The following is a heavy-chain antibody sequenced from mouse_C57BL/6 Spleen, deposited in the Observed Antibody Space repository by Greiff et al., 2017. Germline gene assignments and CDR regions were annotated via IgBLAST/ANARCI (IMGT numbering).Heavy chain of an antibody. CDR3: ARGAYYYGSSSYYFDY. J-gene: IGHJ2*01. D-gene: IGHD1-1*01. V-gene: IGHV1-64*01. Sequence: QVQLQQPGAELVKPGASVKLSCKASGYTFTSYWMHWVKQRPGQGLEWIGMIHPNSGSTNYNEKFKSKATLTVDKSSRTAYMQLSSLTSEDSAVYYCARGAYYYGSSSYYFDYWGQGTTLTVSS. CDR2: IHPNSGST. CDR1: GYTFTSYW.